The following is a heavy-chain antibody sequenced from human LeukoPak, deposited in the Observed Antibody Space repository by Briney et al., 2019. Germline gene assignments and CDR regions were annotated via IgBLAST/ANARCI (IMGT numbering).Heavy chain of an antibody. Sequence: PSETLSLTCAVYGGSFSGYYWSWIRQPPGKGLEWFGEINHSGSTNYNPSLKSRVIISVDTSKNQFPLKLSSVTAADTAVYYCAREDSGSGSFNPWGQGTLVTVSS. CDR2: INHSGST. CDR3: AREDSGSGSFNP. V-gene: IGHV4-34*01. J-gene: IGHJ5*02. D-gene: IGHD3-10*01. CDR1: GGSFSGYY.